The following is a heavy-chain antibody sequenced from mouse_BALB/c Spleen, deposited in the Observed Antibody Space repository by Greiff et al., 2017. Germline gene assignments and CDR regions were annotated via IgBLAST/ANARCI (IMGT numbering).Heavy chain of an antibody. CDR3: ARGASDGGFAY. V-gene: IGHV5-6-5*01. CDR1: GFTFSSYA. J-gene: IGHJ3*01. CDR2: ISSGGST. D-gene: IGHD2-3*01. Sequence: EVMLVESGGGLVKPGGSLKLSCAASGFTFSSYAMSWVRQTPEKRLEWVASISSGGSTYYPDSVKGRFTISRDNARNILYLQMSSLRSEDTAMYYCARGASDGGFAYWGQGTLVTVSA.